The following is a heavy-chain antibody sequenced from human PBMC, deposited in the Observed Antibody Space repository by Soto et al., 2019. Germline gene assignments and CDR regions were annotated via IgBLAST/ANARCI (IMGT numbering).Heavy chain of an antibody. CDR2: MNPNSGNT. J-gene: IGHJ4*02. Sequence: QVQLVQSGAEVKKPGASVKVSCKASGYTFTSYDINWVRQATGQGLEWMGWMNPNSGNTGYAQKFQGRVTMTRNTSISTAYMELSSLRSEDTAVYYCSSIAAAGMVRDYWGQGTLVTVSS. CDR3: SSIAAAGMVRDY. D-gene: IGHD6-13*01. V-gene: IGHV1-8*01. CDR1: GYTFTSYD.